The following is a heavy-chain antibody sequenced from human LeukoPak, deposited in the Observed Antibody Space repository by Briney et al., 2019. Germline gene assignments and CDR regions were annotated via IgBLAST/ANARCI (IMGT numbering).Heavy chain of an antibody. J-gene: IGHJ4*02. CDR3: ARGNYYDTTDFY. V-gene: IGHV3-21*01. CDR1: GFTFSSYS. D-gene: IGHD3-22*01. CDR2: ISSSSSYI. Sequence: NPGGSLRLSRAASGFTFSSYSMNWVRQAPGKGLEWVSSISSSSSYIYYADSVKGRFTISRDNAKNSLYLQMNSLRAEDTAVYYCARGNYYDTTDFYWGQGTLVTVSS.